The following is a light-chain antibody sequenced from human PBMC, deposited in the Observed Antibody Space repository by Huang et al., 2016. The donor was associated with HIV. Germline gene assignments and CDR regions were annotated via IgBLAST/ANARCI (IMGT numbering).Light chain of an antibody. J-gene: IGKJ1*01. CDR1: QGVSNN. V-gene: IGKV3D-15*01. CDR3: QHYNNWPPWT. CDR2: GAS. Sequence: EIVMTQSPATLSVSPGERATLSCRASQGVSNNIAWYQQKPGPTPRLLIHGASTRATGIAAKFSGRGSGTDFTLTITSLQPEDSAVYYCQHYNNWPPWTFGPGTQVEI.